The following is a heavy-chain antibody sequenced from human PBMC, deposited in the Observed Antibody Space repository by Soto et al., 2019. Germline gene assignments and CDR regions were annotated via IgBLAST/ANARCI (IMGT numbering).Heavy chain of an antibody. Sequence: LRQPPGKGLEWIGEIYHSGSTYYNPSLQTRVTISLDTSKTQFSLKLSSVTAADTAVYSCARMAVVIAIRYFDLWGRGTLVTVSS. CDR3: ARMAVVIAIRYFDL. CDR2: IYHSGST. D-gene: IGHD2-21*01. J-gene: IGHJ2*01. V-gene: IGHV4-34*01.